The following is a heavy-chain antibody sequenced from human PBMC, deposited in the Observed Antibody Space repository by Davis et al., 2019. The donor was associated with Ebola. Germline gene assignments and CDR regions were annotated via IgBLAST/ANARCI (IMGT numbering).Heavy chain of an antibody. Sequence: SVKVSCKASGGTFSSYAITWVRQAPGQGLEWMGGIIPIFGTANYAQKFQGRVTITADESTTTAYMDLSSLRSEDTAVYYCARDLGYCSGNSCHDAFDIWGQGTMVTVSS. CDR3: ARDLGYCSGNSCHDAFDI. CDR2: IIPIFGTA. V-gene: IGHV1-69*13. J-gene: IGHJ3*02. D-gene: IGHD2-2*01. CDR1: GGTFSSYA.